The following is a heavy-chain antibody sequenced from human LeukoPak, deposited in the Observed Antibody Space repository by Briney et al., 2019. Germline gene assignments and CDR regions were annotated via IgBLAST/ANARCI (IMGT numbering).Heavy chain of an antibody. CDR1: GYTFTGYY. Sequence: VASVKVSCKTSGYTFTGYYMHWVRQAPGQGLEWMGRINPNSGGTNYAQKFQGRVTVTRDTSISTAYMELSRLKSDDTAVYYCARGANTSFDWGQGTLVTVSS. CDR2: INPNSGGT. D-gene: IGHD5-18*01. V-gene: IGHV1-2*06. CDR3: ARGANTSFD. J-gene: IGHJ4*02.